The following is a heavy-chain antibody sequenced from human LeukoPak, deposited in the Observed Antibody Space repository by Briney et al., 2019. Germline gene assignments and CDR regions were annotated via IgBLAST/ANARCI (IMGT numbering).Heavy chain of an antibody. V-gene: IGHV4-34*01. Sequence: SETLSLTCAVYGGPFSGYYWSWIRQPPGKGLEWIGEINHSGSTNYNPTLRSRVTISVDTSKNQFSLKFTSMTAADTAVYYCARSSKTQWLSPGDGFDIWGRGTLVTVSS. CDR3: ARSSKTQWLSPGDGFDI. J-gene: IGHJ3*02. CDR1: GGPFSGYY. D-gene: IGHD6-19*01. CDR2: INHSGST.